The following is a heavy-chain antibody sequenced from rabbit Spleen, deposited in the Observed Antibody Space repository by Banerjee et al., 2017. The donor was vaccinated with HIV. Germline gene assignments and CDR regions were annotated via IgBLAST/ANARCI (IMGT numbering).Heavy chain of an antibody. D-gene: IGHD1-1*01. Sequence: QSLEESGGDLVKPGASLTLTCKASGFDFSSSYYMCWVHQAPGKGLELIACIDMRSGSTYYASWAKGRFTISKTSSTTLTLQITSLTAADTATYFCARASSSNGYKWAFDPWGPGTLVTVS. V-gene: IGHV1S40*01. CDR2: IDMRSGST. CDR3: ARASSSNGYKWAFDP. CDR1: GFDFSSSYY. J-gene: IGHJ2*01.